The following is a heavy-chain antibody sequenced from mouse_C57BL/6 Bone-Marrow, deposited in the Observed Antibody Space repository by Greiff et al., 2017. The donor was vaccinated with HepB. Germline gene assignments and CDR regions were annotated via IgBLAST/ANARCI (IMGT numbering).Heavy chain of an antibody. D-gene: IGHD4-1*01. CDR2: SRNKANDYTT. J-gene: IGHJ4*01. CDR3: ARDADWDKGYYAMDY. Sequence: EVQVVESGGGLVQSGRSLRLSCATSGFTFSDFYMEWVRQAPGKGLEWIAASRNKANDYTTEYSASVTGRFIVSRDTSQSILYLQMNALRAEDTAIYYGARDADWDKGYYAMDYWGQGTSVTVSS. CDR1: GFTFSDFY. V-gene: IGHV7-1*01.